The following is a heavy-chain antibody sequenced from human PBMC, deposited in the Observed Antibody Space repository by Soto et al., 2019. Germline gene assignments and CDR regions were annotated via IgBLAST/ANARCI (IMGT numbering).Heavy chain of an antibody. CDR2: IYYSGST. J-gene: IGHJ5*02. CDR3: ARVDWSNWFDP. Sequence: PSETLSLTCTVSGGSISSGGYYWSWIRQHPGKGLEWIGYIYYSGSTYYNPSLKSRVTISVDTFKNQFSLKLSSVTAADTAVYYCARVDWSNWFDPWGQGTLVTVSS. D-gene: IGHD3-9*01. CDR1: GGSISSGGYY. V-gene: IGHV4-31*03.